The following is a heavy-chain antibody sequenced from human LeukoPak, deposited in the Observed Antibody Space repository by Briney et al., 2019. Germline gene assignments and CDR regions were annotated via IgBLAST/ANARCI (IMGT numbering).Heavy chain of an antibody. D-gene: IGHD2-2*01. J-gene: IGHJ6*03. CDR1: GGTFSSYA. CDR3: ARVLVPATAHYYSYMDV. V-gene: IGHV1-69*01. Sequence: SAKVSCKASGGTFSSYAISWVRQAPGQGLEWIGGPIPIFGTANYAQKFQGRVTINADESTSTAYMELSSLRSEDTAVYYCARVLVPATAHYYSYMDVWGKGTTVTVSS. CDR2: PIPIFGTA.